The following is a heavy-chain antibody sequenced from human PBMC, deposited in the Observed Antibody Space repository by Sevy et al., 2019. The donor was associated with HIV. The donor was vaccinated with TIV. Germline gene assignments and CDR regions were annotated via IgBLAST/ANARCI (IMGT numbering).Heavy chain of an antibody. CDR1: GLPFSNIA. V-gene: IGHV1-58*01. D-gene: IGHD3-16*01. Sequence: ASVKVSCKASGLPFSNIAVQWVRQTRGQRLEWIGWIVVGSARTDYAHKFQETVAITRDLSTRTIFLEVSSLRSEDSAVYYCAAEDTTRFGGPARVFNIWGQGTTVTVSS. CDR2: IVVGSART. J-gene: IGHJ6*02. CDR3: AAEDTTRFGGPARVFNI.